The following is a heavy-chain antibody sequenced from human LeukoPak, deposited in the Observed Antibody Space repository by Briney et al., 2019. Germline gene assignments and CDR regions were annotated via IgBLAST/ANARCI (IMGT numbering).Heavy chain of an antibody. CDR3: ARHFRDSGPALPDCDF. V-gene: IGHV4-59*08. Sequence: PSETLSLTCTVSGGSISGYYWSWIRQPPGKGLEWIAYIHYSGTTNYNPSLKSRVTISVDTSQNQFSLSLSSVTAADTAVYYCARHFRDSGPALPDCDFWRQGTLVTVSS. D-gene: IGHD1-26*01. CDR2: IHYSGTT. J-gene: IGHJ4*02. CDR1: GGSISGYY.